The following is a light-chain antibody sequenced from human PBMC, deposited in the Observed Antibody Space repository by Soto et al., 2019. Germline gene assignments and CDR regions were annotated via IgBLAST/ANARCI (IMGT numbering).Light chain of an antibody. CDR1: QSLLHSNGYNY. CDR3: VQGLQTPQFS. J-gene: IGKJ3*01. V-gene: IGKV2-28*01. CDR2: LGS. Sequence: DIVMTQSPLSLPVTPGEPASISCTSSQSLLHSNGYNYLDWYLQKPGQSPQLLIYLGSIRASGVPDRFSGSGSRTNVTQKISRMEAEDVGLYYCVQGLQTPQFSFGRRTKVDIK.